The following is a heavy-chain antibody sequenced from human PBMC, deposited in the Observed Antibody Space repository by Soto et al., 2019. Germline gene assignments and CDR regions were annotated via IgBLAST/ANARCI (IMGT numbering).Heavy chain of an antibody. CDR3: AITPPDLRDILTGLS. V-gene: IGHV3-23*01. Sequence: EVQLLESGGGLVQPGGSLRLSCADSGFTFSSYAMSWVRQAPGKGLEWVSAISGSGGSTYYADSVKGRFTISRDNSKNTLYLQMNSLRAEDRAVYYCAITPPDLRDILTGLSWGQGTLVTVSS. D-gene: IGHD3-9*01. CDR1: GFTFSSYA. J-gene: IGHJ5*02. CDR2: ISGSGGST.